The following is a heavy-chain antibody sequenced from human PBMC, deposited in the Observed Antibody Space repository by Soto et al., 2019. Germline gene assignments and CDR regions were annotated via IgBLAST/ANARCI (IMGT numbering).Heavy chain of an antibody. CDR2: ISIYNGNT. CDR1: GYTFTSYG. J-gene: IGHJ3*02. D-gene: IGHD3-22*01. Sequence: QVQLVQSGAEVKKPGASVKVSCKASGYTFTSYGISWVRQAPGQGLEWMGWISIYNGNTNFAQKLQGRVTMTTDTSTSTAYMELRSLRSDDTAVYYCARDRRRLEDISDYYGRRDAFDIWGQGTMVTVSS. V-gene: IGHV1-18*01. CDR3: ARDRRRLEDISDYYGRRDAFDI.